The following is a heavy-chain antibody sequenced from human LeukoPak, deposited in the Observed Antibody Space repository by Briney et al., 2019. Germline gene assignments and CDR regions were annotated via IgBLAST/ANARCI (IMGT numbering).Heavy chain of an antibody. J-gene: IGHJ4*02. Sequence: SETLSLTCAVYGGSLSGYYWTWIRQSPGKGLEWIGEINHSGSTNYNPSLKSRVTLSVDTSKNQFSLKLTSVTAADTAVYYCARARGAEAVDSWGQGTLVTVSS. V-gene: IGHV4-34*01. D-gene: IGHD6-19*01. CDR2: INHSGST. CDR1: GGSLSGYY. CDR3: ARARGAEAVDS.